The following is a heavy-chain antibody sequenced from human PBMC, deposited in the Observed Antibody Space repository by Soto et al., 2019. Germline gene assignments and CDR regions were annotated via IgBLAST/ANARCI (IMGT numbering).Heavy chain of an antibody. V-gene: IGHV1-18*01. CDR3: ARDLDGSGSYYTDY. CDR2: ISAYKGDT. J-gene: IGHJ4*02. D-gene: IGHD3-10*01. Sequence: ASVKVYCKASGYTFTNYGISWVRQAPGQGLEWMGWISAYKGDTNYAQNLRGRVTMTTDTSTNTAYMELRSLRDDDTAVYYCARDLDGSGSYYTDYWGPGTLVTVSS. CDR1: GYTFTNYG.